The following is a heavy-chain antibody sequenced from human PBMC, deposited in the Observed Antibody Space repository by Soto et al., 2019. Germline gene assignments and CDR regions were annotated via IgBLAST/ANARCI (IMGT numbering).Heavy chain of an antibody. CDR1: GFTFSNYE. CDR2: ISSVASTI. Sequence: LRLSCVASGFTFSNYEMNWVRQAPGKGLEWVSYISSVASTIYYADSVKGRFTISRDNDKDSLFLQMNSLRAEDTAVYYCARDLRTTYYFDYWGQGTLVTVSS. V-gene: IGHV3-48*03. CDR3: ARDLRTTYYFDY. D-gene: IGHD4-17*01. J-gene: IGHJ4*02.